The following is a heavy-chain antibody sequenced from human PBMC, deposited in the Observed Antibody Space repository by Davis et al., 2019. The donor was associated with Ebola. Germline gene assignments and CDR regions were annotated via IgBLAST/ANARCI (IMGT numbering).Heavy chain of an antibody. D-gene: IGHD6-6*01. CDR1: GFTFSSYA. CDR2: ISYDGSNK. V-gene: IGHV3-30*04. CDR3: ARVLAARPWYFDL. Sequence: GESLKISCAASGFTFSSYAMHWVRQAPGKGLERVAVISYDGSNKYYADSVKGRFTISRDNSKNTLYLQMNSLRAEDTAVYYCARVLAARPWYFDLWGRGTLVTVSS. J-gene: IGHJ2*01.